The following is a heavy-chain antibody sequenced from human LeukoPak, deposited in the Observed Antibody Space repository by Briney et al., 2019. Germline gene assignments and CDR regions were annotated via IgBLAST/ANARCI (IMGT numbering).Heavy chain of an antibody. D-gene: IGHD3-16*02. CDR2: ISAYNGST. CDR1: GYTFTSYG. J-gene: IGHJ5*02. Sequence: EASVKVSCKASGYTFTSYGISWLRQAPGQGLEWMGWISAYNGSTNYAQKLQGRVTMTTDTSTSTAYMELRSLRSDDTAVYYCARDYYDYVWGSYRWFDPWGQGTLVTVSS. CDR3: ARDYYDYVWGSYRWFDP. V-gene: IGHV1-18*01.